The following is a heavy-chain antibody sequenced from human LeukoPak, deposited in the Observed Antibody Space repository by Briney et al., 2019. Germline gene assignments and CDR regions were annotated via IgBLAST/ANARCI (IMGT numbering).Heavy chain of an antibody. V-gene: IGHV3-23*01. CDR1: GFTFSSYA. Sequence: GGSLRLSCAASGFTFSSYAMSWVRQAPGKGLERVSAISGSGGSTYYADSVKGRFTISRDNSKNTLYLQMNSLRAEDTAVYYRAKGALEQWVVDFEQWGQGNLVTVSS. CDR3: AKGALEQWVVDFEQ. CDR2: ISGSGGST. J-gene: IGHJ4*02. D-gene: IGHD6-19*01.